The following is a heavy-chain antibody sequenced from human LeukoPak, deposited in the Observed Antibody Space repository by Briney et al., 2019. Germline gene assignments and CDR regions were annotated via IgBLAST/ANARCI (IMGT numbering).Heavy chain of an antibody. J-gene: IGHJ3*02. CDR2: ISYSGST. V-gene: IGHV4-59*01. D-gene: IGHD6-13*01. CDR3: ARGSYSSSWLTFDI. CDR1: GDSISTYY. Sequence: SETLSLTCTVSGDSISTYYWSWIRQPPGKGLEWIGYISYSGSTNYNPSLKSRVTISVDTSKNQFSLKLSSVTAADTAVYYCARGSYSSSWLTFDIWGQGTVVTVSS.